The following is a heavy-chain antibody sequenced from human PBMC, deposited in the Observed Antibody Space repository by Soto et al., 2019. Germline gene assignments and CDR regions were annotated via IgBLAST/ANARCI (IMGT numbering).Heavy chain of an antibody. V-gene: IGHV4-34*01. D-gene: IGHD6-6*01. Sequence: QVQLQQWGAGLLKPSETLSLTCAVYGGSFSGYYWSWIRQPPGKGLEWIGEINHSGSTNYNPSLKSRVTISVDTSKNQFSLKLSSVTAADTAVYYCARGIRYSSSSGVDRSVFDIWGQGTMVTVAS. CDR1: GGSFSGYY. J-gene: IGHJ3*02. CDR2: INHSGST. CDR3: ARGIRYSSSSGVDRSVFDI.